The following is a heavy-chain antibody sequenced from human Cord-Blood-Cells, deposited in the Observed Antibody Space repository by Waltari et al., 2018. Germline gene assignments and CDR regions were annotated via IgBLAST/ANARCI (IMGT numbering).Heavy chain of an antibody. Sequence: QVQLQQWGAGLLKPSETLSLTCAVYGGSFSGYYWSWIRQPPGKGLEWIGEINHSRSTNDNPSPKSRVTISVDTSKNQFSLKLSSVAAADTAVYYCARFRVRYSSSNWCDPWGQGTLVTVSS. CDR2: INHSRST. CDR3: ARFRVRYSSSNWCDP. V-gene: IGHV4-34*01. J-gene: IGHJ5*02. CDR1: GGSFSGYY. D-gene: IGHD6-13*01.